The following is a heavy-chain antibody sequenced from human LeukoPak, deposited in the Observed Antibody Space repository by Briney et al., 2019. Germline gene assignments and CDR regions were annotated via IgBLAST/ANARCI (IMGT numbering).Heavy chain of an antibody. CDR2: IKSKTDGGTT. CDR3: TTDGYSSGWPQTSFDY. CDR1: GFTFSNAW. Sequence: NPGGSLRLSCAASGFTFSNAWMNWVRQAPGKGLEWVGRIKSKTDGGTTDYAAPVKGRFTISRDDSKTTLYLQINSLKTEDTAVYYCTTDGYSSGWPQTSFDYWGQGTLVTVSS. J-gene: IGHJ4*02. V-gene: IGHV3-15*07. D-gene: IGHD6-19*01.